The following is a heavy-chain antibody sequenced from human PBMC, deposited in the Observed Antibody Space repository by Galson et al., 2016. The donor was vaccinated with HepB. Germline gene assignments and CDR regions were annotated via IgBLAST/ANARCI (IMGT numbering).Heavy chain of an antibody. CDR1: GFTFDDHA. J-gene: IGHJ4*02. Sequence: SLRLSCAASGFTFDDHAMHWVRQAPGKGLEWVSGISWNSLIIVYADSVKGRFTVSRDNAENSLYLQVNSPRPEDSAFYYCAKDKSPYASTWIDYWGQGTLVTVSP. CDR2: ISWNSLII. D-gene: IGHD2-2*01. V-gene: IGHV3-9*01. CDR3: AKDKSPYASTWIDY.